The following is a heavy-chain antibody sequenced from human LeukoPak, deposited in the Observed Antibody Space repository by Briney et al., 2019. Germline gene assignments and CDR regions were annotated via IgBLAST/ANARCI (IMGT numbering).Heavy chain of an antibody. V-gene: IGHV3-23*01. J-gene: IGHJ4*02. D-gene: IGHD6-13*01. Sequence: GGSLRLSCAVSGFTFSSYAMTWVRQAPGKGLEWVSAISGSGGSTYYADSVKGRFTISRDNSKNTLYLQMNSLRAEDTAVYYCAKGFGRDIAAADYWGQGTLVTVSS. CDR2: ISGSGGST. CDR1: GFTFSSYA. CDR3: AKGFGRDIAAADY.